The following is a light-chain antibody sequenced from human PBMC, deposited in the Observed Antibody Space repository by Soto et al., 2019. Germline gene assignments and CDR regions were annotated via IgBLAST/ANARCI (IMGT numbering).Light chain of an antibody. J-gene: IGKJ5*01. CDR1: QSLFDSEDGYTY. Sequence: EIVLTQTPLSLPVTPGEPASISCRSSQSLFDSEDGYTYLDWYLQKPGQSPQXMIYLGSNRASGVPDRFSGSGSGTDFTLKISRVEAEDVGVYYCMQALQTPFTFGQGTRLEIK. V-gene: IGKV2-28*01. CDR2: LGS. CDR3: MQALQTPFT.